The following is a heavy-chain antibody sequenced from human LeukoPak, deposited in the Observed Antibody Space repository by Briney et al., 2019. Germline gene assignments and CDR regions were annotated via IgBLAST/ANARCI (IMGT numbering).Heavy chain of an antibody. Sequence: SETLSLTCAVSGGSISSYYWSWIRQPPGKGLEWIGYVSYSGSTNYNPSPKSRVTISVDTSKNQFSLKLNSVTAADTAVYYCTRGNVLWFDYWGQGTLVTVSS. CDR3: TRGNVLWFDY. J-gene: IGHJ4*02. CDR1: GGSISSYY. CDR2: VSYSGST. D-gene: IGHD3-10*01. V-gene: IGHV4-59*01.